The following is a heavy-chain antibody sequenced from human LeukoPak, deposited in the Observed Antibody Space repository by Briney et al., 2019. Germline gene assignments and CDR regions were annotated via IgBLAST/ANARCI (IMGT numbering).Heavy chain of an antibody. CDR3: ASSSGYDYSTYYYYGMDV. V-gene: IGHV1-18*01. J-gene: IGHJ6*02. CDR1: GYTFTSYG. Sequence: ASVKVSCKASGYTFTSYGISWVRQAPGQGLEWMGWISAYNGNTNYAQKLQGRVTMTTDTSTSTAYMELRSLRSDDTAVYYCASSSGYDYSTYYYYGMDVWGQGTTVTVSS. CDR2: ISAYNGNT. D-gene: IGHD5-12*01.